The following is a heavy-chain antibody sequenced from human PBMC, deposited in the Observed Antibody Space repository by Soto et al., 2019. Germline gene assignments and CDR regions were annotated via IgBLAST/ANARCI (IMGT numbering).Heavy chain of an antibody. V-gene: IGHV1-2*02. CDR3: ARFPRSGYGSY. CDR1: GYSFNDYY. CDR2: INPKSDGT. J-gene: IGHJ4*02. D-gene: IGHD5-12*01. Sequence: ASVKVSCKTSGYSFNDYYIQWVRQAPGQGLEWMGWINPKSDGTSYAQKFQGRVTMTRDTSISTAYMELSRLRSDDTAVYYCARFPRSGYGSYWGQGTLVTVSS.